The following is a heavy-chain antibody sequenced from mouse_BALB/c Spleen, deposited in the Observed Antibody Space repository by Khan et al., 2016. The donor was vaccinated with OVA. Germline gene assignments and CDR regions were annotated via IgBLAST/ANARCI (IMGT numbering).Heavy chain of an antibody. J-gene: IGHJ3*01. V-gene: IGHV1-77*01. CDR1: GYTFTDYY. CDR2: ISPGSGDT. Sequence: QVQLQQSGAELARPGASVKLSCKASGYTFTDYYINWVKQRTGQGLKWIGKISPGSGDTYYNERFKGKATLTADKSSSTAYMQLSSLTSEASAVYCCARRNYFGYTFAYWGQGTLVTVSA. CDR3: ARRNYFGYTFAY. D-gene: IGHD1-2*01.